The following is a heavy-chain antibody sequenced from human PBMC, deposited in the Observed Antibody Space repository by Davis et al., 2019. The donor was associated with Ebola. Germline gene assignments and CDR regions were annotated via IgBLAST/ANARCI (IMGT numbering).Heavy chain of an antibody. J-gene: IGHJ4*02. V-gene: IGHV3-15*01. Sequence: PGGSLRLSCAASGFTFSSYGMHWVRQAPGKGLEWVGRIKSKTDGGTTDYAAPVKGRFTISRDDSKNTLYLQMNSLKTEDTAVYYCTTGGLWWLDERFDYWGQGTLVTVSS. CDR3: TTGGLWWLDERFDY. D-gene: IGHD5-12*01. CDR2: IKSKTDGGTT. CDR1: GFTFSSYG.